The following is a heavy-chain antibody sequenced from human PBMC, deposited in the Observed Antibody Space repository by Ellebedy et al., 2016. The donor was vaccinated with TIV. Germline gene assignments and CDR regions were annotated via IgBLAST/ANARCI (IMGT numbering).Heavy chain of an antibody. CDR3: VKNNGGSGPNWFAP. CDR2: ISDSGSYV. D-gene: IGHD2-8*01. Sequence: GGSLRLSXAASGFIFSNYRMNWVRQTPGKGLEWVSSISDSGSYVSYTDSVKGRFTISRDNAKNALYLQINSLRVEDAGTYYCVKNNGGSGPNWFAPWGQGTLVTVSS. V-gene: IGHV3-21*01. J-gene: IGHJ5*02. CDR1: GFIFSNYR.